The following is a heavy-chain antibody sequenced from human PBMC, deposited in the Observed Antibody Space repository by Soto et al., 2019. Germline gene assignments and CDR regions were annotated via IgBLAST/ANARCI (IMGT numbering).Heavy chain of an antibody. CDR3: ARVVGMSVTKNIVVVPAAEIDY. V-gene: IGHV4-31*03. Sequence: SETLSLTCTVSGGSISSGGYYWSWIRQHPGKGLEWIGYIYYSGSTYYNPSLKSRVTISVDTSKNQFSLKLSSVTAADTAVYYCARVVGMSVTKNIVVVPAAEIDYWGQGTLVTVSS. CDR1: GGSISSGGYY. J-gene: IGHJ4*02. CDR2: IYYSGST. D-gene: IGHD2-2*01.